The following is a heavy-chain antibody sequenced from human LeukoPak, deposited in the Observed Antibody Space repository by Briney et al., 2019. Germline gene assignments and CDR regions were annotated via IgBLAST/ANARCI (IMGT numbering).Heavy chain of an antibody. V-gene: IGHV3-23*01. J-gene: IGHJ4*02. Sequence: GGSLRLSCAASGFTFSSYAMSWVRQAPEKGLERVSTISGSGGGTYYADSVKGRFTISRDDSKNTLYLQMNSLRAEDTAVYYCVKDFGSYQNNCFDYGGREPLVTVS. CDR3: VKDFGSYQNNCFDY. D-gene: IGHD3-10*01. CDR2: ISGSGGGT. CDR1: GFTFSSYA.